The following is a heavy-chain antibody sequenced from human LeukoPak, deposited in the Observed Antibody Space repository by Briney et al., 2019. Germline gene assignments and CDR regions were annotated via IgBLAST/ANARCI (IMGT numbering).Heavy chain of an antibody. J-gene: IGHJ4*02. Sequence: PGGSLRLPRAASGFTFSSYAMSWVRQAPGKGLQWVSTISGSGGSTYYADSVKGRFTISRDNSKNTLYLQMNSLRAEDTAVYYCARRPGLERYYFDYWGQGTLVTVSS. D-gene: IGHD1-1*01. V-gene: IGHV3-23*01. CDR2: ISGSGGST. CDR1: GFTFSSYA. CDR3: ARRPGLERYYFDY.